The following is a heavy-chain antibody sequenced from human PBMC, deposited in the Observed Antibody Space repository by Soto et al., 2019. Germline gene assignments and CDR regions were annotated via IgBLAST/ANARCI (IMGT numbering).Heavy chain of an antibody. V-gene: IGHV5-51*01. CDR2: INPGDSDA. CDR1: GYSFTNYW. Sequence: GESLRISCKGSGYSFTNYWIAWVRQMPGNGLEWMGVINPGDSDARYSPSFQGQVTISVDKSINTAYLQWSSLKASDTAMYFCARPMDVHRTVYYAIWGQATPVTVSS. D-gene: IGHD2-2*01. CDR3: ARPMDVHRTVYYAI. J-gene: IGHJ4*02.